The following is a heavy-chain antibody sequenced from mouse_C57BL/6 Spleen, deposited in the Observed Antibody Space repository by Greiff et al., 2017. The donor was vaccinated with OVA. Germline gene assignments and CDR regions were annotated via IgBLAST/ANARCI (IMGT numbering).Heavy chain of an antibody. J-gene: IGHJ4*01. V-gene: IGHV1-64*01. CDR1: GYTFTSYW. D-gene: IGHD2-5*01. CDR2: IHPNSGST. CDR3: AGGYYSSYGAMGD. Sequence: VQLQQPGAELVKPGASVKLSCKASGYTFTSYWMHWVKQRPGQGLEWIGMIHPNSGSTNYNEKFKSKATLTVDKSSSTAYMQLSSLTSEDSAVYCCAGGYYSSYGAMGDWGQGASVTVSS.